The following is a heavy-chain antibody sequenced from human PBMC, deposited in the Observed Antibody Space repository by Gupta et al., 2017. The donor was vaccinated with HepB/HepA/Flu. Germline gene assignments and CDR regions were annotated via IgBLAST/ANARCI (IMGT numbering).Heavy chain of an antibody. CDR1: GYTLTELS. Sequence: QVQLVQSGAEVKKPGASVKVSCKVSGYTLTELSMHWVRQAPGKGLEWMGGFDPEDGEPIYAQKFQGRVTRTEDTSTDTAYMELSSLRSEDTAGDYCATGSSGSKYGMDVWGQGPTGTVSS. D-gene: IGHD3-10*01. V-gene: IGHV1-24*01. CDR2: FDPEDGEP. CDR3: ATGSSGSKYGMDV. J-gene: IGHJ6*02.